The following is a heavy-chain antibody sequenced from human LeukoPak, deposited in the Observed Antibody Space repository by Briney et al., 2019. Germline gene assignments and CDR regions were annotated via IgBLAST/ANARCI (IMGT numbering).Heavy chain of an antibody. V-gene: IGHV1-2*02. D-gene: IGHD6-13*01. CDR2: INPNSGGT. CDR1: GYTFTDYY. Sequence: ASVKVSCKASGYTFTDYYMHWVRQAPGQGLEWMGWINPNSGGTNYAQKFQGRVTMTRDTSINTAYMELSRLRSDDTAVYYCVRRPQLIAAAGTYNWFDCWGQGALVTVSS. CDR3: VRRPQLIAAAGTYNWFDC. J-gene: IGHJ5*01.